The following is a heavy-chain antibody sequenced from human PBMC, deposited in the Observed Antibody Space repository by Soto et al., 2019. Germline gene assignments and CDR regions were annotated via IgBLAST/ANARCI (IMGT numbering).Heavy chain of an antibody. Sequence: QVQLQESGPGLVKPSDTLSLTCAVSGTSISGDYWWGWIRQTPGKGLEWIGYISSGGATHYNPSLGSRLTMSVDTSGSQFSLKLSSVTAVDAALYYCTRKTGGYYFFEYWGRGTLVTVSS. CDR2: ISSGGAT. J-gene: IGHJ4*02. CDR1: GTSISGDYW. CDR3: TRKTGGYYFFEY. D-gene: IGHD2-8*02. V-gene: IGHV4-28*01.